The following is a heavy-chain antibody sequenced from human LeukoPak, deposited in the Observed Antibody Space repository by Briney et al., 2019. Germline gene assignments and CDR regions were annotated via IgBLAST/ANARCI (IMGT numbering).Heavy chain of an antibody. CDR3: ARDLEEFDY. CDR2: IKQDGSEK. CDR1: GFTFSTYW. J-gene: IGHJ4*02. Sequence: GGSLRLSCAASGFTFSTYWMTWVRQVPGKGLEWVANIKQDGSEKNYVDSVKGRLTISRDNAKNSLYLQMNSLRAEDTAVYFCARDLEEFDYWGQGTLVTVSS. V-gene: IGHV3-7*01.